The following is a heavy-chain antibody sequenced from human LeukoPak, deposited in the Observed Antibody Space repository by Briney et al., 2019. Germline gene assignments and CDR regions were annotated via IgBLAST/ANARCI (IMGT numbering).Heavy chain of an antibody. CDR2: IYYSGST. CDR1: GGSIGSSSYY. V-gene: IGHV4-39*07. Sequence: PSETLSLTCTVSGGSIGSSSYYWGWIRQPPGRGLEWIGSIYYSGSTYYNPSLKSRLTISVDTSKNQFSLKLSSVTAADTAVYYCARDAYDSSGYSFDYWGQGTLVTVSS. CDR3: ARDAYDSSGYSFDY. J-gene: IGHJ4*02. D-gene: IGHD3-22*01.